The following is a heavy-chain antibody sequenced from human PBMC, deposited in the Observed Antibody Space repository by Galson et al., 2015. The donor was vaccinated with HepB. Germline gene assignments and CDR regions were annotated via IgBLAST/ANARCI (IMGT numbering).Heavy chain of an antibody. J-gene: IGHJ6*02. CDR1: GGTFSSYT. Sequence: SVKVSCKASGGTFSSYTISWVRQAPGQGLEWMGRIIPILGIANYAQKFQGRVTITADKSTSTAYMELSSLRSEDTAVYYCARQGYYYYYGMDVWGQGTTVTVSS. CDR3: ARQGYYYYYGMDV. CDR2: IIPILGIA. V-gene: IGHV1-69*02.